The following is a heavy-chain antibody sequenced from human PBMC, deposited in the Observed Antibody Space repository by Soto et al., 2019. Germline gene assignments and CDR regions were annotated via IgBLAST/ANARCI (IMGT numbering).Heavy chain of an antibody. V-gene: IGHV4-31*03. CDR3: AGGALT. J-gene: IGHJ4*02. Sequence: QVQLQESGPGLVKPSQTLSLTCTVSGGSISSGGYYWTWIRQHPGKGLEWIGYIYYSGSTYYNPSPKTRITILGGPVKNPFSPEPGFVTGGDTAGFYWAGGALTWGQGTLVTVSS. CDR2: IYYSGST. CDR1: GGSISSGGYY. D-gene: IGHD3-16*01.